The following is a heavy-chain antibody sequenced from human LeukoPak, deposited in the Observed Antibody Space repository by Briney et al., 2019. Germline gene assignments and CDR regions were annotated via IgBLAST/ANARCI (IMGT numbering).Heavy chain of an antibody. J-gene: IGHJ4*02. V-gene: IGHV1-18*01. Sequence: ASVKVSCKASGYTFTSYGISWVRQAPGQGLEWMGWISAYNGNTNYAQKLQGRVTMTTDTSTSTAHMELRSLRSDDTAVYYCARDRCSSTSCYADYWGQGTLVTVSS. D-gene: IGHD2-2*01. CDR2: ISAYNGNT. CDR1: GYTFTSYG. CDR3: ARDRCSSTSCYADY.